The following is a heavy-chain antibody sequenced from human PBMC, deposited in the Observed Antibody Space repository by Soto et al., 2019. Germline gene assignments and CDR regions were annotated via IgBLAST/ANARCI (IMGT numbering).Heavy chain of an antibody. CDR2: IHRRSSWE. V-gene: IGHV3-48*01. CDR1: GFTFSTHS. CDR3: VFDFWLVPTV. D-gene: IGHD3-3*01. J-gene: IGHJ6*04. Sequence: EVQLVESGGGLVQPGGSLKLSCAASGFTFSTHSLYWVRQAPGRGLEWVSYIHRRSSWEVYADSVRGRFTVSRDNAKNSLFLQVSSLRVEDTAVYYCVFDFWLVPTVWGKGTTVTVFS.